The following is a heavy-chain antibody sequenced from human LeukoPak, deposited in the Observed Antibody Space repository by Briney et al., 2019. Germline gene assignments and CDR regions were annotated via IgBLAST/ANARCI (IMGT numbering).Heavy chain of an antibody. CDR1: GYTFTGYY. CDR3: ARDWEYYDSSGYFHWFDP. D-gene: IGHD3-22*01. CDR2: INPNSGGT. Sequence: ASVKVSCKTSGYTFTGYYMHWVRQAPGQGFEWMGWINPNSGGTNYAQKFQGRVTMTRDTSISTAYMELSRLRSDDTAVYYCARDWEYYDSSGYFHWFDPWGQGTLVTVSS. J-gene: IGHJ5*02. V-gene: IGHV1-2*02.